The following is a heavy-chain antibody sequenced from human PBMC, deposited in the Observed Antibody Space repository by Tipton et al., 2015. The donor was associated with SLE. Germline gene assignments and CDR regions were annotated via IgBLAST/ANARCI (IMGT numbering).Heavy chain of an antibody. CDR1: GGSFSGYY. V-gene: IGHV4-34*01. J-gene: IGHJ3*02. D-gene: IGHD3-22*01. Sequence: TLSLTCAVYGGSFSGYYWGWIRQPPGKGLEWIGSIYYSGSTNYNPSLKSRVTISVDTSKNQFSLQLNSVTPEDTAVYYCARGILYYYDPRGAFDIWGQGKMVTVSS. CDR2: IYYSGST. CDR3: ARGILYYYDPRGAFDI.